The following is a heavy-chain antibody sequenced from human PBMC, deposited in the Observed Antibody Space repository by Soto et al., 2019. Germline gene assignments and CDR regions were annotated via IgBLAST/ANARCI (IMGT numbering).Heavy chain of an antibody. CDR2: IIPFFKGT. Sequence: SVKVSCKASGGAFSGHAISWLRQAPGRGLEWMGQIIPFFKGTKYAQKFQGRVTITADDSTSTAYMDLSGLTSEDTAVYYCARDVPLNYYDSTYSYYALDVWGQGTTVTVSS. CDR3: ARDVPLNYYDSTYSYYALDV. D-gene: IGHD3-22*01. J-gene: IGHJ6*02. CDR1: GGAFSGHA. V-gene: IGHV1-69*13.